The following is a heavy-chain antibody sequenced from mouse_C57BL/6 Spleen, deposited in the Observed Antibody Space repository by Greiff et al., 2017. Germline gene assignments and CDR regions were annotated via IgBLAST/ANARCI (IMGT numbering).Heavy chain of an antibody. CDR2: IYPGNSDT. J-gene: IGHJ1*03. CDR1: GYTFTSYW. CDR3: TRSGDSSSPSWYFDD. D-gene: IGHD1-1*01. Sequence: EVQLQQSGTVLARPGASVKMSCKTSGYTFTSYWMHWVKQRPGQGLEWIGAIYPGNSDTSYNQKFKGKAKLTAVTSASTAYMELSSLTNEDAAVYYCTRSGDSSSPSWYFDDWGTGTTVTVSS. V-gene: IGHV1-5*01.